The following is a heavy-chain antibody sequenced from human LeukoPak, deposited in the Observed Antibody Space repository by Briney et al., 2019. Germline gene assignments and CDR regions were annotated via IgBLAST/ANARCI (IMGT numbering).Heavy chain of an antibody. D-gene: IGHD5-18*01. CDR3: ARTLGGYSYGYVGYYFDY. Sequence: GGSLRLSCAASGFTFSSYSMNWVRQAPGKGLEWVSSISSSSSYIYYADSVKGRFTISRDNAKNSLYLQMNSLRDEDTAVYYCARTLGGYSYGYVGYYFDYWGQGTLVTVSS. CDR2: ISSSSSYI. CDR1: GFTFSSYS. J-gene: IGHJ4*02. V-gene: IGHV3-21*01.